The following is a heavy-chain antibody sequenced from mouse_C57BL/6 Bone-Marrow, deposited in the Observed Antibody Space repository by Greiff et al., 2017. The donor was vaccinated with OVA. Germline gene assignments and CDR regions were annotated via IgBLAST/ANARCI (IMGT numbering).Heavy chain of an antibody. V-gene: IGHV5-16*01. CDR1: GFTFSDYY. CDR2: INYDGSST. J-gene: IGHJ1*03. D-gene: IGHD2-1*01. Sequence: EVHLVESEGGLVQPGSSMKLSCTASGFTFSDYYMAWVRQVPEKGLEWVANINYDGSSTYYLDSLKSRFIISRDNAKNILYLQMSSLKSEDTATYYCARDQNGNYWYFDVWGTGTTVTVSS. CDR3: ARDQNGNYWYFDV.